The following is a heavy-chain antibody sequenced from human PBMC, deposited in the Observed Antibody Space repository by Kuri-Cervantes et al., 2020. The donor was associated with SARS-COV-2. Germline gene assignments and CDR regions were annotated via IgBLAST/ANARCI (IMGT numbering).Heavy chain of an antibody. J-gene: IGHJ3*02. Sequence: GSLRLSCAASGFTFSSYAMSWVRQAPGKGLEWIGSIYYSGSTYYNPSLKSRVTISVDTSKNQFSLKLSSVTAADTAVYYCARQGLGYCSSTSCYNAFDIWGQGTMVTVSS. CDR3: ARQGLGYCSSTSCYNAFDI. D-gene: IGHD2-2*02. CDR2: IYYSGST. CDR1: GFTFSSYA. V-gene: IGHV4-38-2*01.